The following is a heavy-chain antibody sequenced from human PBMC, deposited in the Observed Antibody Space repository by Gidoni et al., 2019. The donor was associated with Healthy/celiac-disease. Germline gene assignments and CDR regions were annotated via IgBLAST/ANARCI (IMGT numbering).Heavy chain of an antibody. CDR1: GGSISSYY. Sequence: QVQPQESVPGLVKPSEPLSLTCTASGGSISSYYWSWIRQPPGKRLEWIGYIYYSGSANYNPSLKSRVTISVDTSKNQFSLELGSVAAADTAVYYCARAHYDSNMDVWGKGTTVTVSS. V-gene: IGHV4-59*01. J-gene: IGHJ6*03. D-gene: IGHD3-3*01. CDR2: IYYSGSA. CDR3: ARAHYDSNMDV.